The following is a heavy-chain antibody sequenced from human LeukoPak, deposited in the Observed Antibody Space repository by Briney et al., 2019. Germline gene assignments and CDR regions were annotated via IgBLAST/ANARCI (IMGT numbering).Heavy chain of an antibody. CDR3: ARGSRAIYGDYIDY. V-gene: IGHV3-21*01. J-gene: IGHJ4*02. Sequence: KPGGSLRLSCAASGFTFSSYSMTWVRQAPGKGLEWVSSISSSSSYIYYADSVKGRFTISRDNAKNSLYLQMNSLRAEDTAVYYCARGSRAIYGDYIDYWGQGTLVTVSS. D-gene: IGHD4-17*01. CDR1: GFTFSSYS. CDR2: ISSSSSYI.